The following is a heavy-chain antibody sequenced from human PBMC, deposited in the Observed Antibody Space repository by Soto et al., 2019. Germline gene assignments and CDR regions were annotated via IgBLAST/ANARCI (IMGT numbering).Heavy chain of an antibody. CDR2: IYYNGST. CDR1: GGSISSGDYY. J-gene: IGHJ3*02. V-gene: IGHV4-30-4*01. CDR3: ARADHDYGDFGAFDI. D-gene: IGHD4-17*01. Sequence: QVQLQESGPGLVKPSQTLSLTCTVSGGSISSGDYYWSWIRQPPGKGLEWIGYIYYNGSTYYNPSLKSRVTISVDTSKNQFSLKLSSVTAADTAVYYCARADHDYGDFGAFDIWGQGTMVTVSS.